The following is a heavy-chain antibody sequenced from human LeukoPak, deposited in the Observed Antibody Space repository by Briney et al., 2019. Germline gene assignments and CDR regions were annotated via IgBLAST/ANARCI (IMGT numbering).Heavy chain of an antibody. CDR1: GFTFSSYA. J-gene: IGHJ4*02. D-gene: IGHD2-8*02. CDR2: ISANGRST. Sequence: PGGSLRLSCAASGFTFSSYAMSWVRHAPGKGLEWVSTISANGRSTYYGDSVKGRFTISRDNSKNTLSRQMNSLRAEDTAVYYCAKEYYVLLVYALGGSFDYWGRGTLVTVS. CDR3: AKEYYVLLVYALGGSFDY. V-gene: IGHV3-23*01.